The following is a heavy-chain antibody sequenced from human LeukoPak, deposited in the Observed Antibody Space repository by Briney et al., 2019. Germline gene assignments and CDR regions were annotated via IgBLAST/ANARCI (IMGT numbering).Heavy chain of an antibody. V-gene: IGHV3-7*01. CDR3: ARGGYCSSTSCYEAWFFDY. D-gene: IGHD2-2*03. J-gene: IGHJ4*02. Sequence: PGGSLRLSCAASRCTFSSYWMSLVRQAPGNGLEWLANIKQDGSEKYYVDSVKAQFTISRDNTKNSLSLQMNSLRAEDTAVYYCARGGYCSSTSCYEAWFFDYWGQGTLVTVSS. CDR1: RCTFSSYW. CDR2: IKQDGSEK.